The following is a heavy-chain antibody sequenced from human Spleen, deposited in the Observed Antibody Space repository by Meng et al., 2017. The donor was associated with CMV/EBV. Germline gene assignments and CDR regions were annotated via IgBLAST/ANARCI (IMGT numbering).Heavy chain of an antibody. CDR1: GGTFTSYA. J-gene: IGHJ6*02. CDR2: IIPMFETV. V-gene: IGHV1-69*05. CDR3: ARDSMDTTMVLDYYGMDV. Sequence: SVKVSCKASGGTFTSYAISWVRQASGQGLEWIGGIIPMFETVKYAQNLQGRVTITTDEFTSTAYMELSSLRSEDTAVYYCARDSMDTTMVLDYYGMDVWGQGTTVTVSS. D-gene: IGHD5-18*01.